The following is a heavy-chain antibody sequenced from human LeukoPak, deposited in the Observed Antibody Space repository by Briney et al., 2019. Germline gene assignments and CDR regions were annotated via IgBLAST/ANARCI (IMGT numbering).Heavy chain of an antibody. Sequence: GGSLRLSCAASGFTFSSSWMHWVRQAPGRGLVWVSRIDGDGTITTYAGSVKARFSISRDNAKNTLYLQMNSLRAEDTAVYYCARDFYTNYYDSSGDDFDFWGQGTLVTVSS. J-gene: IGHJ4*02. V-gene: IGHV3-74*01. CDR2: IDGDGTIT. CDR1: GFTFSSSW. D-gene: IGHD3-22*01. CDR3: ARDFYTNYYDSSGDDFDF.